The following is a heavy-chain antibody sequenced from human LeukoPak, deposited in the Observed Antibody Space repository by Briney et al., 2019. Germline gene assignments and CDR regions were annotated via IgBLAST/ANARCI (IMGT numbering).Heavy chain of an antibody. CDR2: INAGNGNT. V-gene: IGHV1-3*01. D-gene: IGHD3-16*01. Sequence: EASVKVSCKASGYTFTSYAMHWVRQAPGQRLEWMGWINAGNGNTKYSQKFQGRVTITGDTSASTAYMELSSLRSEDTAVYYCAREGELYALDYWGQGTLVTVSS. CDR3: AREGELYALDY. J-gene: IGHJ4*02. CDR1: GYTFTSYA.